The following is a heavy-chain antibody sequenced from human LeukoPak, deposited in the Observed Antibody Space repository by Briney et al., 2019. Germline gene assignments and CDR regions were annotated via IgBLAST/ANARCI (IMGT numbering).Heavy chain of an antibody. Sequence: AGTLRLSCAASGFTFSNYDMSWVRQAPGKGLEWVSAISRSATDTYYADSVKGRFTISRDNSRTTLYLQMKSLRAEDTAVYFCALYCSGGICYSIGGAFDIWGQGTLVTVSS. J-gene: IGHJ3*02. CDR2: ISRSATDT. CDR1: GFTFSNYD. V-gene: IGHV3-23*01. CDR3: ALYCSGGICYSIGGAFDI. D-gene: IGHD2-15*01.